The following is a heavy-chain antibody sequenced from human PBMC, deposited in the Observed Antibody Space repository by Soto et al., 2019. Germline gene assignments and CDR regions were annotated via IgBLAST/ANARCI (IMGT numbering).Heavy chain of an antibody. V-gene: IGHV3-23*01. CDR1: GFTFSTYP. D-gene: IGHD3-3*01. Sequence: GGSLRLSCAATGFTFSTYPIACVRQTPWEGLDWVSGGSASGLNTDYADSVNGRFYISRHNSKDTVSLNMNSLSAEDTGLYYWGRLGFYYDFLRGFYSVHTYYGIDAWGQGTTVNAAS. CDR3: GRLGFYYDFLRGFYSVHTYYGIDA. J-gene: IGHJ6*01. CDR2: GSASGLNT.